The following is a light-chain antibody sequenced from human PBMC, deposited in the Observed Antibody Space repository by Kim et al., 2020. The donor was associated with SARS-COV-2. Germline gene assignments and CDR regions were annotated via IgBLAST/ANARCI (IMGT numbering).Light chain of an antibody. Sequence: VSGSPGQSVTISYTRTRDDHVSWYQQHPNKAPKLIIYDVSHRPSGVTDRFAGSKSGNTASLTISGLQAEDEADYHCSSYTSTSTLFGGGTQLTVL. CDR2: DVS. J-gene: IGLJ2*01. V-gene: IGLV2-14*03. CDR1: RDDH. CDR3: SSYTSTSTL.